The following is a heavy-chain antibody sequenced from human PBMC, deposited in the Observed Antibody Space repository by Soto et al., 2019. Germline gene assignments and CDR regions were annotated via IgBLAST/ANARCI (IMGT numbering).Heavy chain of an antibody. V-gene: IGHV3-48*03. J-gene: IGHJ3*02. D-gene: IGHD5-12*01. CDR3: ARESDSGYDLDAFDI. CDR2: ISSSGSTI. CDR1: GFTFSSYE. Sequence: LRLSCAASGFTFSSYEMNWVRQAPGKGLEWVSYISSSGSTIYYADSVKGRFTISRDNAKNSLYLQMNSLRAEDTAVYYCARESDSGYDLDAFDIWGQGTMVTVSS.